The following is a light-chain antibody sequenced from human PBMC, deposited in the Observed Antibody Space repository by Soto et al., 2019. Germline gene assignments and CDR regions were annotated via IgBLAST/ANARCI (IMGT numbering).Light chain of an antibody. CDR3: QHLSSHPYT. CDR2: AAS. V-gene: IGKV1-9*01. J-gene: IGKJ2*01. CDR1: QDINTF. Sequence: DIQLTQSPSFLSASVGDRVTITCRASQDINTFLAWYQQTPGKAPKFLIYAASTLQSGVPSRFSGSGSGTEFTLTITSLQPEDSATYYCQHLSSHPYTFGQGTKLEI.